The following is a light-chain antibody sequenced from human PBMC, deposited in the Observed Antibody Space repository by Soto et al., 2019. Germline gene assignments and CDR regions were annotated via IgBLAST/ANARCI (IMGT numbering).Light chain of an antibody. CDR2: GVS. CDR1: QSVSSTL. J-gene: IGKJ1*01. V-gene: IGKV3-20*01. CDR3: QHYGDSSWT. Sequence: ELVLTQSPVALSLSSGARATLSCRASQSVSSTLLTWYQQKPGQAPRLLIYGVSSRATGIPDRFSGSGSGTDFTLTISRVEPEDVAVYFCQHYGDSSWTFGQGSRVEIK.